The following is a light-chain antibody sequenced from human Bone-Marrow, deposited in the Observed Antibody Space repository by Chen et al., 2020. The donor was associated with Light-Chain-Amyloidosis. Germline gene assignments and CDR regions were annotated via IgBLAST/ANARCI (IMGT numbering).Light chain of an antibody. J-gene: IGLJ1*01. CDR3: SSYTITNTLV. CDR2: EVT. Sequence: QSALTQPASVSGSPGQSITISCTGTSSDVGGDNHVSWYQQPPDKAPKLMIYEVTNRPPWVPDRFSGSKSDNTASLTISGLQTEDEADYFCSSYTITNTLVFGSGTRVTVL. V-gene: IGLV2-14*01. CDR1: SSDVGGDNH.